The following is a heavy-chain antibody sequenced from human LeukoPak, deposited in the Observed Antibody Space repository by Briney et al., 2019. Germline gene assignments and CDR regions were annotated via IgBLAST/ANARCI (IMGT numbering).Heavy chain of an antibody. Sequence: GGSLRLSCAAPGFIFSSYWMNWVRQAPGKGLEWVANIKEDGSAKYYVDSVKGRFTISRDNAKNSLYLQMNSLRAEDTAVYYCVMDMDVWGQGTTVTVAS. CDR2: IKEDGSAK. V-gene: IGHV3-7*05. CDR1: GFIFSSYW. J-gene: IGHJ6*02. CDR3: VMDMDV.